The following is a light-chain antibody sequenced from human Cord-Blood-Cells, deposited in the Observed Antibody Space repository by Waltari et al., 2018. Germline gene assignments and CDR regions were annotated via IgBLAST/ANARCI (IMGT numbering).Light chain of an antibody. CDR2: DVS. CDR1: SSDVGGYKY. CDR3: SSYTSSSTWV. J-gene: IGLJ3*02. Sequence: QSALTQPASVAGFPGPSITIPCTGTSSDVGGYKYVLRYQQPPGKAPKLMIYDVSNPPSGGSSRVSGSKSGNTASLTISGLQAEDEADYYCSSYTSSSTWVFGGGTKLTIL. V-gene: IGLV2-14*01.